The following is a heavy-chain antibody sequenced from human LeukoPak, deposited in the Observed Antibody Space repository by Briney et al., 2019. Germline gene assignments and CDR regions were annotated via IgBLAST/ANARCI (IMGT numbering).Heavy chain of an antibody. J-gene: IGHJ4*02. Sequence: ASVKVSCKPSGYTLTSYGFSWVRQAPGQGLEWMGWISAYNGNTKYAQNLRGRVTMTTDTSTSTAYMELRSLRSDDTAVYYCARDGYSSSWYIDYWGQGTKVTVSS. CDR1: GYTLTSYG. CDR2: ISAYNGNT. D-gene: IGHD6-13*01. V-gene: IGHV1-18*01. CDR3: ARDGYSSSWYIDY.